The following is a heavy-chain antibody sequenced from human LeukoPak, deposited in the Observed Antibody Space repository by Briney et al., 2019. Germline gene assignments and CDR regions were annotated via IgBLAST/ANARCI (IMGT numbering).Heavy chain of an antibody. V-gene: IGHV3-48*01. Sequence: PGGSLRLSCAASGFTFTIFGLNWVRQAPGKGAEWVSYIDARSGITYYADSVQGRFTISRDDAKESVFLQMNSLRADDTAVYYCARTYDFGRGPPGDAFDNWGPGTLVIVSS. J-gene: IGHJ3*02. CDR1: GFTFTIFG. CDR2: IDARSGIT. CDR3: ARTYDFGRGPPGDAFDN. D-gene: IGHD3-3*01.